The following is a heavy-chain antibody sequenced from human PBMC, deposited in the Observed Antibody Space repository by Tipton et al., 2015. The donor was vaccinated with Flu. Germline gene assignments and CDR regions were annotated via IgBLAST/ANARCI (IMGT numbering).Heavy chain of an antibody. CDR3: ARSPGYYFDY. CDR2: IYYSGST. V-gene: IGHV4-59*01. CDR1: GGSISTYS. Sequence: TLSLTCTVSGGSISTYSWSWIRQPPGKGLEWIGNIYYSGSTNYNPSLKSRVTISVDMSKNQFSLKLNSVTAADTAVYYCARSPGYYFDYWGQGTLVTVSS. J-gene: IGHJ4*02.